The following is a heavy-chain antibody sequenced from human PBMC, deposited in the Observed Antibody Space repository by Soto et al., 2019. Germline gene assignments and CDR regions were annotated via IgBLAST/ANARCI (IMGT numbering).Heavy chain of an antibody. CDR2: ISGSGGST. CDR3: AKDGLSSYCSGGSCYRPHYFDY. J-gene: IGHJ4*01. Sequence: GGSLRLSCAASGFTFSSYAMSWVRQAPGKGLEWVSAISGSGGSTYYADSVKGRFTISRDNSKNTLYLQMNSLRAEDTAVYYCAKDGLSSYCSGGSCYRPHYFDYWGHGTLVTVSS. V-gene: IGHV3-23*01. CDR1: GFTFSSYA. D-gene: IGHD2-15*01.